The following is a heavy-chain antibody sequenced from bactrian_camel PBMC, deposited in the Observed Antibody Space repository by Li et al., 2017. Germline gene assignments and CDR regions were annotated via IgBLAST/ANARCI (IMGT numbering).Heavy chain of an antibody. CDR1: GYSAVTLC. Sequence: HVQLVESGGGSVQAGGSLRLSCAAASGYSAVTLCMGWFRQAPGKEREGVAVINRRGTTNYADSVKGRFTISKVNAESTLYLQMNSLKIEDTAVYYCALGSSRQATMTARGKGTQVTVS. J-gene: IGHJ4*01. D-gene: IGHD3*01. CDR2: INRRGTT. V-gene: IGHV3S53*01.